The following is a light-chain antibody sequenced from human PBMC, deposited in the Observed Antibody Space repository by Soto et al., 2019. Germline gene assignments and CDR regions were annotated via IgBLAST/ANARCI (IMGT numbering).Light chain of an antibody. V-gene: IGKV3-20*01. Sequence: EIVLTQSPGTLSLSPGERDTLSCRASQSVSSNYLAWYQQKPGQAPRLLIYGASSRATGIPDSFSGSGSGTDCTLTISRLEPEDCAVYYCHQYGISPPVTFGQGTRLEI. CDR1: QSVSSNY. CDR2: GAS. J-gene: IGKJ5*01. CDR3: HQYGISPPVT.